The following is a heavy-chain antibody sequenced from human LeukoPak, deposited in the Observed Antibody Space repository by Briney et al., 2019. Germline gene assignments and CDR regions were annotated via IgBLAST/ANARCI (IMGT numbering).Heavy chain of an antibody. J-gene: IGHJ4*02. D-gene: IGHD6-6*01. CDR1: GGSISSHY. Sequence: PSETLSLTCSVSGGSISSHYWSWIRQPPGKELEWIGYIYYTGTTDYKPSLKSRVTISVDTSKNQFSLNLTSVTAADTAVYYCARAYSSSSGRPFDYWGQGTLVTVSS. CDR3: ARAYSSSSGRPFDY. CDR2: IYYTGTT. V-gene: IGHV4-59*11.